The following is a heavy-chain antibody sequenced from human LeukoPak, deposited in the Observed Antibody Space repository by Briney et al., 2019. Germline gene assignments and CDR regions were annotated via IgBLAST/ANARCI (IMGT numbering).Heavy chain of an antibody. Sequence: GGSLRLSCAASGFTFSSYGMHWVRQAPGKGLEWVAVIWYDGSNKYYADSVKGRFTISRDNSKNTLYLQMNSLRAEDTAVYYCAREAYDSSGYGTDGGYYYMDVWGKGTTVTVSS. CDR3: AREAYDSSGYGTDGGYYYMDV. J-gene: IGHJ6*03. V-gene: IGHV3-33*01. CDR2: IWYDGSNK. D-gene: IGHD3-22*01. CDR1: GFTFSSYG.